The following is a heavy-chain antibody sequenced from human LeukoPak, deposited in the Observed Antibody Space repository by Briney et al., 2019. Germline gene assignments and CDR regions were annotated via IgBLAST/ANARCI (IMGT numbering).Heavy chain of an antibody. V-gene: IGHV3-30-3*01. CDR3: ARDRNDFWSGYYTGIVVLGY. Sequence: PGRSLRLSCAASGFTFSSYAMHWVRQAPGKGLEWVAVISYDGSNKYYADSVKGRFTISRDNSKNTLYLQMNSLRAEDTAVYYCARDRNDFWSGYYTGIVVLGYWGQGTLVTVSS. CDR1: GFTFSSYA. CDR2: ISYDGSNK. D-gene: IGHD3-3*01. J-gene: IGHJ4*02.